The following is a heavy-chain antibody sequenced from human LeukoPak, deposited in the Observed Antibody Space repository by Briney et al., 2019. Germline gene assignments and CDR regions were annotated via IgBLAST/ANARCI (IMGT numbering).Heavy chain of an antibody. J-gene: IGHJ3*02. CDR3: ARPRQHLVRGGGDALDI. Sequence: RSETLSLTCAVYGGSFSGYYWSWIRQPHRKGREWIGENNHSGSTNYNPSLKSRVTISVDTSKNQFSLKLSSVTAADTAVYYWARPRQHLVRGGGDALDIWGQGTMVTVSS. D-gene: IGHD3-10*01. CDR1: GGSFSGYY. V-gene: IGHV4-34*01. CDR2: NNHSGST.